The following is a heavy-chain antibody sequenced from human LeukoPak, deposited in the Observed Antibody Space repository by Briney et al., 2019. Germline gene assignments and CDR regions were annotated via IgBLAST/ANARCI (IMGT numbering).Heavy chain of an antibody. V-gene: IGHV1-3*01. CDR1: GGTFISYA. Sequence: ASVKVSCKASGGTFISYAISWVRQAPGQRLEWMGWINAGNGNTKYSQKFQGRVTITRDTSASTAYMELSSLRSEDTAVYYCASETFDYWGQGTLVTVSS. CDR2: INAGNGNT. CDR3: ASETFDY. J-gene: IGHJ4*02.